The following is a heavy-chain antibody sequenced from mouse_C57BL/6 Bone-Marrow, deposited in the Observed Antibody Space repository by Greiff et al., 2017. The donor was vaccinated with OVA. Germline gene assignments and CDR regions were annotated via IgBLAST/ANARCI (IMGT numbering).Heavy chain of an antibody. CDR3: ARPHYYGSSYGYFDV. Sequence: EVMLVESGGGLVQPGGSLKLSCAASGFTFSDYYMYWVRQTPEKRLEWVAYISTGGGSTYYPDTVKGRFTISRDNAKNTLYLQMSRLKSEDTAMYYCARPHYYGSSYGYFDVWGTGTTVTVSS. J-gene: IGHJ1*03. CDR2: ISTGGGST. D-gene: IGHD1-1*01. CDR1: GFTFSDYY. V-gene: IGHV5-12*01.